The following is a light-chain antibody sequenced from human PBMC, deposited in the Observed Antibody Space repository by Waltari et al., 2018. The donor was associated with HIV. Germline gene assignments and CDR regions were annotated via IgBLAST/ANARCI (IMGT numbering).Light chain of an antibody. J-gene: IGLJ3*02. Sequence: SALTQPASVSGSLGQSITLPCIGTSSDIATFNYVSCYQHHPDQAPRLVIYDSTSRPSGVPCRFSGSKSGNTASLTISGLQAEDEADYYCASYTITSTLVFGGGTKVTVL. CDR1: SSDIATFNY. CDR3: ASYTITSTLV. CDR2: DST. V-gene: IGLV2-14*01.